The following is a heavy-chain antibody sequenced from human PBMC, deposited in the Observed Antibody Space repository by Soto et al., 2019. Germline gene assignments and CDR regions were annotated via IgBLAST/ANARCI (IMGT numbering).Heavy chain of an antibody. Sequence: PGGSLRLSCAASGITFSNAWMTWVRQAPGKGLEWVGRIKSITDGGTTDYAAPVKGRFTISRDDSKDTLYLQMNNLRTEDTAVYHCTTDSADIVVVPATIGLNVWGQGTTITAP. D-gene: IGHD2-2*01. CDR1: GITFSNAW. CDR3: TTDSADIVVVPATIGLNV. CDR2: IKSITDGGTT. J-gene: IGHJ6*02. V-gene: IGHV3-15*01.